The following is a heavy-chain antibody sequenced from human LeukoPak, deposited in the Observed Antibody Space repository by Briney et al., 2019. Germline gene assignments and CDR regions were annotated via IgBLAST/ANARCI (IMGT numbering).Heavy chain of an antibody. J-gene: IGHJ4*02. D-gene: IGHD3-22*01. CDR2: IWYDGSDK. CDR1: GFSFNSYV. V-gene: IGHV3-33*01. CDR3: ARGRNSGFSLDY. Sequence: PGGSLRLSCVAAGFSFNSYVMYWVRQAPGKGPEWVASIWYDGSDKFYADSVKGRYTISRDNSENTLHLQMNSLRAEDTAVYFCARGRNSGFSLDYWGQGTLVTVSS.